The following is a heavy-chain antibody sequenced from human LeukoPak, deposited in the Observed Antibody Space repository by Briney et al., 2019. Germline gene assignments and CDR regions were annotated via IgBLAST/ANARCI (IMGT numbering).Heavy chain of an antibody. CDR2: INPSGGST. V-gene: IGHV1-46*01. CDR3: ARDWGLTNISSGWYYFDY. D-gene: IGHD6-19*01. Sequence: ASVKVSCKASGYTFTSYYMHWVRQAPGQGLEWMGIINPSGGSTSYAQKFQGRVTMTRDTSTSTVYMELSSLRSEDTAVYYRARDWGLTNISSGWYYFDYWGQGTLVTVSS. CDR1: GYTFTSYY. J-gene: IGHJ4*02.